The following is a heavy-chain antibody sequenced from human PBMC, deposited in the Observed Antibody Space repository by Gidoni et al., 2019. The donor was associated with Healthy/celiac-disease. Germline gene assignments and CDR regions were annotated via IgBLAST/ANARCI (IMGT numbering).Heavy chain of an antibody. V-gene: IGHV3-21*01. Sequence: EVQLVESGGGLVKPGGSLRLSCAASGFTFSSYSMNWVRQAPGKGLEWVSSISSSSSYIYYADSVKGRFTISRDNAKNSLYLQMNSLRAEDTAVYYCAREALGPGYDILTGSYRPRPSDYWGQGTLVTVSS. J-gene: IGHJ4*02. CDR2: ISSSSSYI. CDR3: AREALGPGYDILTGSYRPRPSDY. CDR1: GFTFSSYS. D-gene: IGHD3-9*01.